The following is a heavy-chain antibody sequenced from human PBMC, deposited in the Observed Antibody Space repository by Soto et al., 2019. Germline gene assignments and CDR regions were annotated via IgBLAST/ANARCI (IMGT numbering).Heavy chain of an antibody. CDR1: EYSFTNYW. Sequence: PGESLKISCKGSEYSFTNYWIGWVRQVPGKGLEWMGIIYPADSDIKYSPSFQGQVTISADKSINTAYLQWSSLKASDTAMYYCARRIAAADYYYGMDVWGQGTTVTVSS. J-gene: IGHJ6*02. CDR3: ARRIAAADYYYGMDV. D-gene: IGHD6-13*01. CDR2: IYPADSDI. V-gene: IGHV5-51*01.